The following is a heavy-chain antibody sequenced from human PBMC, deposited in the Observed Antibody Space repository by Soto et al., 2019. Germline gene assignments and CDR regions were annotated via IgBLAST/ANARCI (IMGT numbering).Heavy chain of an antibody. CDR1: GGTFSRNA. CDR2: IIPIFGTT. CDR3: ARHSSTGEWLRSNYNYHYVMDV. Sequence: ASVKVSSKASGGTFSRNAINWVRQAPGQGLEWMGGIIPIFGTTNYAQNFQGRVTITADESTTTAYMEVSSLRSEDTAVYYCARHSSTGEWLRSNYNYHYVMDVRGQGTTVTVSS. D-gene: IGHD5-12*01. V-gene: IGHV1-69*13. J-gene: IGHJ6*02.